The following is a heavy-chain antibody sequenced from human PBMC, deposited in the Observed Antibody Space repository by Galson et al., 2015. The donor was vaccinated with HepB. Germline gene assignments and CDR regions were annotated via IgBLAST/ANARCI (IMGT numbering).Heavy chain of an antibody. D-gene: IGHD5-18*01. CDR3: ARGPVDTAMADLYNWFDP. Sequence: SVKVSCKASGYTFTSYAMHWVRQAPGQRLEWMGWINAGNGNTKYSQKFQGRVTITRDTSASTAYMELSSLRSEDTAVYYCARGPVDTAMADLYNWFDPWGQGTLVTVSS. V-gene: IGHV1-3*01. J-gene: IGHJ5*02. CDR1: GYTFTSYA. CDR2: INAGNGNT.